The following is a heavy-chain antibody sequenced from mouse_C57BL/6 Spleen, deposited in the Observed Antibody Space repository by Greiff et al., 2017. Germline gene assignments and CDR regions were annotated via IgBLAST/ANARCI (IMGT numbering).Heavy chain of an antibody. V-gene: IGHV1-26*01. CDR2: INPNNGGT. CDR3: ARYGSSPFYYAMDY. J-gene: IGHJ4*01. CDR1: GYTFTDYY. D-gene: IGHD1-1*01. Sequence: VQLQQSGPELVKPGASVKISCKASGYTFTDYYMNWVKQSHGKSLEWIGDINPNNGGTSYNQKFKGKATLTVDKSSSTAYMELRSLTSEDSAVYYCARYGSSPFYYAMDYWGQGTSVTVSS.